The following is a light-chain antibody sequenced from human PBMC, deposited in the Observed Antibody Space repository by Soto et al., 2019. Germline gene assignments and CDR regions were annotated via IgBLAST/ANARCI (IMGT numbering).Light chain of an antibody. Sequence: DIQMTQSPSSLSASVRDRVTITCRASQGISDYVAWYQQKPGKVPKLLIYDAFTLQSGVPSRFSGSGSGTDFTLTISSLQPEDVATYHCQQYYSAPLTFGGGTKVEIQ. CDR2: DAF. V-gene: IGKV1-27*01. CDR1: QGISDY. CDR3: QQYYSAPLT. J-gene: IGKJ4*01.